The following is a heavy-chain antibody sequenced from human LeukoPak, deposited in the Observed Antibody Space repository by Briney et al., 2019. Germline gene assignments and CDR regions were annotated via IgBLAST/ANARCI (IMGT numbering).Heavy chain of an antibody. J-gene: IGHJ6*02. CDR3: AKWDYNNSSHFGLDV. CDR2: TSNDGKNS. V-gene: IGHV3-30*18. CDR1: GFTFSDYY. Sequence: GGSLRLSCAASGFTFSDYYMSWIRQAPGKRLEWVAVTSNDGKNSFYRDSVKGRFTISRDNSKNTLYLHMTSLRAEDTAVYYCAKWDYNNSSHFGLDVWGQGTTVTVSS. D-gene: IGHD6-6*01.